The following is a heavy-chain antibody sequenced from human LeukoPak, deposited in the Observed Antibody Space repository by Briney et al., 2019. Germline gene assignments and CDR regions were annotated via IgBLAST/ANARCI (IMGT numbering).Heavy chain of an antibody. CDR1: GFTFSSYW. J-gene: IGHJ4*02. Sequence: GGSLRLSCAASGFTFSSYWMSWVRQAPGKGLEWVANIKEDGSEKDYVDSVKGRFTISRDNSKNTLYLQMNSLRAEDTAVYYCAKERYSSSSLFAITPFDYWGQGTLVTVSS. CDR3: AKERYSSSSLFAITPFDY. V-gene: IGHV3-7*01. D-gene: IGHD6-13*01. CDR2: IKEDGSEK.